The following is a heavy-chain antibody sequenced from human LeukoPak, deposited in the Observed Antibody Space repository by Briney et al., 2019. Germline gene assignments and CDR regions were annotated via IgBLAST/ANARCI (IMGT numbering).Heavy chain of an antibody. CDR1: GFTFSSYA. Sequence: GWSLRLSCAASGFTFSSYAMHWVRQAPGKELEYVSAISTNGGSTYYASSVRGRFTISRDNSENTLYLQMGSLRAEDMAVYYCARGKGVYCGGDCSALDYWGQGTLVTVSS. D-gene: IGHD2-21*02. CDR2: ISTNGGST. J-gene: IGHJ4*02. CDR3: ARGKGVYCGGDCSALDY. V-gene: IGHV3-64*01.